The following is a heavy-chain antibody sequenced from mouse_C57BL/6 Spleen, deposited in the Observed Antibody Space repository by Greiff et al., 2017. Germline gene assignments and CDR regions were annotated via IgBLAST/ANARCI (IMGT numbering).Heavy chain of an antibody. CDR3: ARGAGYPPWFAY. CDR1: GYTFTDYY. Sequence: EVQLQQSGPELVKPGASVKISCKASGYTFTDYYMNWVKQSHGKSLEWIGDINPNNGGTSYNQKFKGKATLTVDKSSSTAYMELRSLTSEDSAVYYCARGAGYPPWFAYWGQGTLVTVSA. CDR2: INPNNGGT. J-gene: IGHJ3*01. D-gene: IGHD2-2*01. V-gene: IGHV1-26*01.